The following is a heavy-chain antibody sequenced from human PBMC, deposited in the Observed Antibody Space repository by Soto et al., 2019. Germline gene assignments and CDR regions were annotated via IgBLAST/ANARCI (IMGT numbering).Heavy chain of an antibody. D-gene: IGHD3-9*01. Sequence: GGSLRLSCAASGFTFSSYAMSWVRQAPGKGLEWVSAISGSGGSTYYADSVKGRFTISRDNSKNTLYLQMNSLRAEDTAVYYCAKEGGYFNPQAYYFDYWGQGTLVTVSS. CDR2: ISGSGGST. CDR1: GFTFSSYA. CDR3: AKEGGYFNPQAYYFDY. V-gene: IGHV3-23*01. J-gene: IGHJ4*02.